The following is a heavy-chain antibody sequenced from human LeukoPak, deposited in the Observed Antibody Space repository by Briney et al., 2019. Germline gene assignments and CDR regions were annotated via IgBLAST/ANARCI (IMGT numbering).Heavy chain of an antibody. CDR2: INHSGST. Sequence: SETLSLTCAVYGGSFSGYYWSWIRQPPGKGLEWIGEINHSGSTNYNPSLKSRVTISVDTSKNQFSLKLSSVTAADTAVYYCARDILGATYWGQGTLVTVSS. CDR3: ARDILGATY. J-gene: IGHJ4*02. CDR1: GGSFSGYY. D-gene: IGHD5-12*01. V-gene: IGHV4-34*01.